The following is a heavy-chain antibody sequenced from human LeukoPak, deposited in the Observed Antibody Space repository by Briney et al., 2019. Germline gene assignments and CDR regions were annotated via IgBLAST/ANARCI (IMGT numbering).Heavy chain of an antibody. CDR2: VYYTGST. V-gene: IGHV4-39*07. CDR3: ARHFAYPEAFDI. J-gene: IGHJ3*02. Sequence: SETLSLTCIVSGGSIRNYNNYWGWIRQPPGKGLEWIGSVYYTGSTYYNPSLQSRNTVSVDTSKNQFSLKLNSVTAADTAVYYCARHFAYPEAFDIWGQGTRVTVSS. D-gene: IGHD2/OR15-2a*01. CDR1: GGSIRNYNNY.